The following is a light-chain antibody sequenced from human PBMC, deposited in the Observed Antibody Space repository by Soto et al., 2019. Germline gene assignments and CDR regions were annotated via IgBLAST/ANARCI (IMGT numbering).Light chain of an antibody. J-gene: IGLJ2*01. CDR1: SSNIGAGYD. Sequence: QSVLTQPPSVSGAPGQTVTISCTGSSSNIGAGYDVHWYQQLPGAAPKLLIYVNSNRPSGVPDRFSGSKSGTSASLAITGLQAEDEADYYCQSYDSSLSVVFGGGTKLTVL. V-gene: IGLV1-40*01. CDR2: VNS. CDR3: QSYDSSLSVV.